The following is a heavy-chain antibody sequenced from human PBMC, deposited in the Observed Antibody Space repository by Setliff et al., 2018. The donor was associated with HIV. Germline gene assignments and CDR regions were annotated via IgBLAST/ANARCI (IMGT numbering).Heavy chain of an antibody. CDR1: GGTFSTYA. Sequence: ASVKVSCKASGGTFSTYAISWVRQAPGQGLEWMGGIIPIFGTANYDQRFQGRVTSTADETTSTAYMELSSLRSDDTAVYFCARDPVREKSATPYYFDYWGQGTLVTVSS. CDR2: IIPIFGTA. V-gene: IGHV1-69*13. CDR3: ARDPVREKSATPYYFDY. J-gene: IGHJ4*02.